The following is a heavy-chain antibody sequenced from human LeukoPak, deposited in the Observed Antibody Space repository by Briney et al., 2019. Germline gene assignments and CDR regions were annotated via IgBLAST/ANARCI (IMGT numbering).Heavy chain of an antibody. D-gene: IGHD3-22*01. CDR2: IYTSGST. V-gene: IGHV4-61*02. CDR3: ARHEWETYYYDSSGYYFDY. J-gene: IGHJ4*02. CDR1: GNSISSGDNY. Sequence: SETLSLTCTVSGNSISSGDNYWSWIRQPAGKGLEWIGRIYTSGSTNYNPSLKSRVTISVDTSKNQFSLKLSSVTAADTAVYYCARHEWETYYYDSSGYYFDYWGQGTLVTVSS.